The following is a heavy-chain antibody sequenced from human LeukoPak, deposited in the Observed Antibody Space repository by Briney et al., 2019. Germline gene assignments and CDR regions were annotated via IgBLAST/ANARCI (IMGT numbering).Heavy chain of an antibody. CDR2: IYYSGST. Sequence: SETLSLTCTVSGGSISSYYWSWIRQPPGKGLEWIGYIYYSGSTNYNPSLKSRVTISVDTSKNQFSLKLSSVTAADTALYYCARDRRYYDSSGYYFHWYFDLWGRGTLVTVSS. V-gene: IGHV4-59*12. CDR1: GGSISSYY. D-gene: IGHD3-22*01. CDR3: ARDRRYYDSSGYYFHWYFDL. J-gene: IGHJ2*01.